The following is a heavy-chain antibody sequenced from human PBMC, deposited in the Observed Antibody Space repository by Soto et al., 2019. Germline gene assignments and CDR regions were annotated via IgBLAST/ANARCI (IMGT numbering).Heavy chain of an antibody. Sequence: SVKVSCKASGGTFSIYAISCVLQSPGQGLEWMGGIIPIFGTANYAQKFQGRVTITADKSTSTAYMELSSLRSEDTAVYYCARGYDYGDYGYFDYWGQGTLVTVSS. V-gene: IGHV1-69*06. CDR1: GGTFSIYA. CDR2: IIPIFGTA. J-gene: IGHJ4*02. CDR3: ARGYDYGDYGYFDY. D-gene: IGHD4-17*01.